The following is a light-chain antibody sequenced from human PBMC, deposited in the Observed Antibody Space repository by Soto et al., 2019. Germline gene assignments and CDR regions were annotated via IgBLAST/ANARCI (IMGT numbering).Light chain of an antibody. Sequence: EIVMTQSPATLSVSPGERATLSCRASQSVRSNLAWYQQKPGQAPRLLIYGASTRATGIPARFSGSGSGTEFTLTISSLQSEDFAVYYCHQYNNWPRTFGQGTKVEIK. CDR3: HQYNNWPRT. CDR1: QSVRSN. J-gene: IGKJ1*01. V-gene: IGKV3-15*01. CDR2: GAS.